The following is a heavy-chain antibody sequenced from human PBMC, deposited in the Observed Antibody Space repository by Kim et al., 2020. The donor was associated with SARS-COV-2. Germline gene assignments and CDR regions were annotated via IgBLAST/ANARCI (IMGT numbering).Heavy chain of an antibody. CDR3: AKATESRGVIMGPIDY. Sequence: GGSLRLSCAASGFIFSTYGMHWVRQAPGKGLEWVAVIWYDGSNEYYADSVKGRFTISRDNSKNTLYLQMNSLRAEDTAVYYCAKATESRGVIMGPIDYWGQGTLVTVSS. CDR2: IWYDGSNE. D-gene: IGHD3-10*01. CDR1: GFIFSTYG. V-gene: IGHV3-33*06. J-gene: IGHJ4*02.